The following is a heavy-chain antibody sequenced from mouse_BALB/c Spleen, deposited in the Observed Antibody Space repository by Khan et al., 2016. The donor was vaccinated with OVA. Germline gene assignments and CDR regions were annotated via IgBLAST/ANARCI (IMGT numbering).Heavy chain of an antibody. D-gene: IGHD1-2*01. CDR1: GYTFTDYY. Sequence: QVRLQQSGAELARPGASVKLSCKASGYTFTDYYINWVKQRTGQGLEWIGKISPGSGDTYYYEKFKGKATLTADKSSTTAYMQLSSLTSEASAVYFCARRNYFGYTFAYWGQGTLVTVSA. V-gene: IGHV1-77*01. CDR2: ISPGSGDT. J-gene: IGHJ3*01. CDR3: ARRNYFGYTFAY.